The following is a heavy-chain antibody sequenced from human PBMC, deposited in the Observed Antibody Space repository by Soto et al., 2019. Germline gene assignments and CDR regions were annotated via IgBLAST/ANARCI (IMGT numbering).Heavy chain of an antibody. CDR3: AREGQLGY. Sequence: ASVKVSCEACGDSYTNYGFSWVRQAPGQGLEWMGWISGYNGNTNYAERLQGRVTMTTDTSTSTAYMELKSLRYDDTAVYYCAREGQLGYWGQGTPVTSPQ. CDR1: GDSYTNYG. V-gene: IGHV1-18*01. CDR2: ISGYNGNT. J-gene: IGHJ4*02. D-gene: IGHD6-6*01.